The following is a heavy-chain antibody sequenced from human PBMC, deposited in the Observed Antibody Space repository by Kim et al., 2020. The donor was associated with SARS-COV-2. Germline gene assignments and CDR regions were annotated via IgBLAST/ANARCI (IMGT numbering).Heavy chain of an antibody. Sequence: SETLSLTCAVYGGSFSGYYWSWIRQPPGKGLEWIGEINHSGSTNYNPSLKSRVTISVDTSKNQFSLKLSSVTAADTAVYYCARVRSSSAGPNWFDPWGQG. CDR3: ARVRSSSAGPNWFDP. J-gene: IGHJ5*02. CDR2: INHSGST. CDR1: GGSFSGYY. V-gene: IGHV4-34*01. D-gene: IGHD6-6*01.